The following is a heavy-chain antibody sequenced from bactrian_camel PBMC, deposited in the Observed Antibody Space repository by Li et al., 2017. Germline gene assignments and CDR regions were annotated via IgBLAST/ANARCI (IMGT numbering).Heavy chain of an antibody. CDR3: AKDPGLPAYYGADYC. Sequence: QVQLVESGGGPVQAGESLRLSCAVSGSSYCLGWFHQAPGKEPEGVAGIRRDGDEYYADSVKGRFTISQDNAKNTVYLQMDSLKPEDTAVYYCAKDPGLPAYYGADYCWGQGTQVTVS. V-gene: IGHV3S53*01. D-gene: IGHD2*01. CDR2: IRRDGDE. J-gene: IGHJ4*01. CDR1: GSSYC.